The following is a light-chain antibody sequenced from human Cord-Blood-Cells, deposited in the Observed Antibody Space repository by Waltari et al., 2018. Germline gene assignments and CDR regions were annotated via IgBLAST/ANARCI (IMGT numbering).Light chain of an antibody. J-gene: IGLJ1*01. V-gene: IGLV2-11*01. Sequence: QSALTQPRSVSGSPGQSVTISCTGTRSDVGCYNSVSWDQQHPGKAPKLMIYDVSKRPSGVPDRFSGSKSGNTASLTISGLQAEDEADYYCCSYAGSYTFVFGTGTKVTVL. CDR2: DVS. CDR3: CSYAGSYTFV. CDR1: RSDVGCYNS.